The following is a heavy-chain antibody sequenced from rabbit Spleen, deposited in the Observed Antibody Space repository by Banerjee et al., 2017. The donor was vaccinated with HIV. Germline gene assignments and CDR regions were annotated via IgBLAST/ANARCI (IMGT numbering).Heavy chain of an antibody. V-gene: IGHV1S40*01. Sequence: QQLVESGGGLVKPGASLTLTCKASGFSFSSGYYMCWVRQAPGKGLEWIACIVAGSSGSPYYGSWAKGQFTISKTSSTTMTLQMTSLTAADTATYFCARGFYTYDDYVNRYGAYFNLWGQGTLVTVS. CDR2: IVAGSSGSP. CDR3: ARGFYTYDDYVNRYGAYFNL. CDR1: GFSFSSGYY. D-gene: IGHD2-1*01. J-gene: IGHJ4*01.